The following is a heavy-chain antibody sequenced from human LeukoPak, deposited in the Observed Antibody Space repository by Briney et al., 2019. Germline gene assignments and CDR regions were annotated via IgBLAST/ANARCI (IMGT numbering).Heavy chain of an antibody. J-gene: IGHJ4*02. CDR2: IRSKNYGGTT. D-gene: IGHD5-12*01. CDR3: TRVIVATKDY. CDR1: GFTSGDYA. Sequence: PGGSLRLSCTGSGFTSGDYAMNWVRQAPGKGLEWVGFIRSKNYGGTTEYAASVKGRFTISRDDSKSIAYLQMNSLKTEDTAVYYCTRVIVATKDYWGQGTLVTVSS. V-gene: IGHV3-49*04.